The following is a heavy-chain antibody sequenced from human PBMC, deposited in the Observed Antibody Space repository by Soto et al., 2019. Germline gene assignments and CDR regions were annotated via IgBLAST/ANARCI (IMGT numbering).Heavy chain of an antibody. V-gene: IGHV3-30*18. CDR1: GFTFSSYG. D-gene: IGHD2-2*01. J-gene: IGHJ4*02. CDR2: ISYDGSNK. CDR3: AKDARGGIVVVPAAMNY. Sequence: GGSLRLSCAASGFTFSSYGMHWVRQAPGKGLEWVAVISYDGSNKYYADSVKGRFTISRDNSKNTLYLQMNSLRAEDTAVYYCAKDARGGIVVVPAAMNYWGQGTLVTVSS.